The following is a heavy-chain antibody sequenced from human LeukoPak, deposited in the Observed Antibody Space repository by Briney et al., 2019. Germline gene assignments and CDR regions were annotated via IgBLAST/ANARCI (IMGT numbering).Heavy chain of an antibody. V-gene: IGHV3-30*01. D-gene: IGHD3-16*01. J-gene: IGHJ5*02. CDR1: GFTFNSYA. CDR2: ISYDGSNK. Sequence: GRPLRLSCAASGFTFNSYAMHWVRQAPGKGLEWVAVISYDGSNKYYADSVKGRFTISRDNSKNTLYLQMNSLRAEDTAVYYYARGTDDSFGWFDPWGQGTLVTVSS. CDR3: ARGTDDSFGWFDP.